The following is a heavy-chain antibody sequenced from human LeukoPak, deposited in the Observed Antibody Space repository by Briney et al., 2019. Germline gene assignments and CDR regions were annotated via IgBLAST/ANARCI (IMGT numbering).Heavy chain of an antibody. Sequence: SETLSLTCAVYGGPFSGYYWSWIRQPPGKGLEWIGEINHSGSTNYNPSLKSRVTISVDTSKNQFSLKLSSVTAADTAVYYCARARIVVVVAATRTPTRNYYYYMDVWGKGTTVTVSS. V-gene: IGHV4-34*01. D-gene: IGHD2-15*01. J-gene: IGHJ6*03. CDR3: ARARIVVVVAATRTPTRNYYYYMDV. CDR2: INHSGST. CDR1: GGPFSGYY.